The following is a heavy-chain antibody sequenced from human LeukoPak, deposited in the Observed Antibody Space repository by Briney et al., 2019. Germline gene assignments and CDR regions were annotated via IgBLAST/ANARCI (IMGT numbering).Heavy chain of an antibody. CDR2: IYYSGST. V-gene: IGHV4-59*01. D-gene: IGHD1-14*01. CDR3: ARLPPTRDHPRYYMDV. CDR1: GGSTSSYY. Sequence: PSETLSLTCTVSGGSTSSYYWSWIRQPPGKGLEWIGYIYYSGSTNYNPSLKSRVTISVDTSKNQFSLKLSSVTAADTAVYYCARLPPTRDHPRYYMDVWGKGTTVTVSS. J-gene: IGHJ6*03.